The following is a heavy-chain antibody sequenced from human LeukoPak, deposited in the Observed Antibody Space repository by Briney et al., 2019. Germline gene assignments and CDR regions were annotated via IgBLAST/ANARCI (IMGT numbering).Heavy chain of an antibody. D-gene: IGHD5-18*01. Sequence: GGSLRLSCAASGFTFSSYAMSWVRQAPGKGLEWVSAISGSGDSTYYADSVKGRFTISRDNSKNALCLQMNSLRAEDTAIYYCAEALRGYSPLGPWGQGTLVTVSS. CDR2: ISGSGDST. J-gene: IGHJ5*02. CDR3: AEALRGYSPLGP. CDR1: GFTFSSYA. V-gene: IGHV3-23*01.